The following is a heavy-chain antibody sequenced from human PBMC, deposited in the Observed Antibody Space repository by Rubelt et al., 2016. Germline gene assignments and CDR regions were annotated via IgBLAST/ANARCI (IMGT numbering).Heavy chain of an antibody. J-gene: IGHJ4*02. CDR1: GGSISSYY. CDR3: ARDYAGSETYYYGSGSADFDY. Sequence: QVQLQESGPGLVKPSETLSLTCTVSGGSISSYYWSWIRQPPGKGLEWIGYIYYSGSTNYNPSLKSRVPISVDTSKNQFSLKLGSVTAADTAVYYCARDYAGSETYYYGSGSADFDYWGQGTLVTVSS. V-gene: IGHV4-59*01. D-gene: IGHD3-10*01. CDR2: IYYSGST.